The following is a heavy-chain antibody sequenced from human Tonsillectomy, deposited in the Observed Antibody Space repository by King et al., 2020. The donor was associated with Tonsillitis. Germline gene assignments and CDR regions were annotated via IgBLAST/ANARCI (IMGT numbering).Heavy chain of an antibody. D-gene: IGHD3-10*01. CDR1: GGSVSSGDYY. Sequence: QLQESGPGLVKPSQTLSLTCSVSGGSVSSGDYYWSWIRQHPGKGLEWIGYIYYSENTNYNPSLKSRITISVDTSKNQFSLKLSSVTAADTAVYYCAWTAGSGSLYIDYWGQGTLVTVSS. J-gene: IGHJ4*02. CDR3: AWTAGSGSLYIDY. V-gene: IGHV4-31*03. CDR2: IYYSENT.